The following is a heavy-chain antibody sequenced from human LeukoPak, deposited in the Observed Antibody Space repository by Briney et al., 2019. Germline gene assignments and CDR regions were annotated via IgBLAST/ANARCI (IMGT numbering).Heavy chain of an antibody. D-gene: IGHD1-26*01. CDR1: GFTLSSYW. CDR2: IKQDGSEK. V-gene: IGHV3-7*01. CDR3: ARTLGAPIYGMDV. J-gene: IGHJ6*02. Sequence: GGSLRLSCAASGFTLSSYWMSWVRQAPGKGLEWVANIKQDGSEKYYVDSVKGRFTISRDNAKNSLYLQMNSLRAEDTAVYYCARTLGAPIYGMDVWGQGTTVTVSS.